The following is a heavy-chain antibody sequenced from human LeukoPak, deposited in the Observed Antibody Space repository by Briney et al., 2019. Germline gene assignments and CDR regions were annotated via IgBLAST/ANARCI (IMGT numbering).Heavy chain of an antibody. D-gene: IGHD6-19*01. CDR3: ARSWSFLSSGWYVRPVWYFDY. V-gene: IGHV7-4-1*02. CDR2: INTNTGNP. Sequence: ASVTVSCKASGYTFTSYAMNWVRQAPGQGLEWMGWINTNTGNPTYAQGFTGRFVFSLDTSVSTAYLQISSLKAEDTAVYYCARSWSFLSSGWYVRPVWYFDYWGQGTLVTVSS. J-gene: IGHJ4*02. CDR1: GYTFTSYA.